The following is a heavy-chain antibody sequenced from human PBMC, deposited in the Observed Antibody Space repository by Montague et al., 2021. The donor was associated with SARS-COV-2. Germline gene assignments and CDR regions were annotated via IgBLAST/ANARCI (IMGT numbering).Heavy chain of an antibody. V-gene: IGHV6-1*01. J-gene: IGHJ4*02. CDR1: GDSVCGNTPA. Sequence: CAISGDSVCGNTPARNWKRQTPSGRPERLGGTSYRSERTSDYATSVEGRISIDPDTSKNQFFLHLRSVTPEDTGVYYCVRDTGSAQAGFDAWGQGTLVTVSS. CDR3: VRDTGSAQAGFDA. CDR2: TSYRSERTS. D-gene: IGHD4-17*01.